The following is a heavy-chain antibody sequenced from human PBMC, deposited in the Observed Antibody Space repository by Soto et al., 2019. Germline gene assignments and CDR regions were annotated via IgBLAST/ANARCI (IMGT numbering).Heavy chain of an antibody. D-gene: IGHD2-2*01. CDR2: IYYSWST. Sequence: PSETLSLTCTVSGGSISSSTYYWGWIRQPPGKGLVWIGIIYYSWSTYYSPSLKSRVTLSVDTSKNQFSLNLSSVTAADTAVYYCARSSTIRPNFDYWGQGTLVTVSS. CDR3: ARSSTIRPNFDY. CDR1: GGSISSSTYY. J-gene: IGHJ4*02. V-gene: IGHV4-39*01.